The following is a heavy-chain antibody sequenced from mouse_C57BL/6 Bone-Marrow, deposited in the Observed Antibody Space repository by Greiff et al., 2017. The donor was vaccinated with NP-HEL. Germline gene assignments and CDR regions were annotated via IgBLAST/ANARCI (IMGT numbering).Heavy chain of an antibody. J-gene: IGHJ2*01. CDR1: GYTFTSYW. CDR3: ARWPYYCDY. CDR2: IDPSDSYT. Sequence: QVQLKESGAELVMPGASVKLSCKASGYTFTSYWMHWVKQRPGQGLEWIGVIDPSDSYTNYNQKFKGKSTLTVDKSSSTAYMQRSSLTSEDSAVYYCARWPYYCDYWGQGTTLTVSS. V-gene: IGHV1-69*01.